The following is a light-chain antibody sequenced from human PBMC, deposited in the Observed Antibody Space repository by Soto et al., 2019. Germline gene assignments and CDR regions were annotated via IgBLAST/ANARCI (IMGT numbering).Light chain of an antibody. CDR1: QSVSSN. V-gene: IGKV3-15*01. J-gene: IGKJ1*01. CDR3: QQYNNWWK. Sequence: EIVMTQSPVTLSVSPGEIANLSFRAGQSVSSNLAWYQQKPGQAPRLLIYGASTRATGIPARFTGSGSGTEFTLTISSLQFDDSAVYYCQQYNNWWKFGQGTKGDI. CDR2: GAS.